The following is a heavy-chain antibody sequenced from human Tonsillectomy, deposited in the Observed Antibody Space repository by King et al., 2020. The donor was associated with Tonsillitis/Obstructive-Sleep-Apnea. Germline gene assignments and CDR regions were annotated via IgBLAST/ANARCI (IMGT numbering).Heavy chain of an antibody. J-gene: IGHJ4*02. CDR2: ISYSGST. V-gene: IGHV4-39*01. CDR3: ARHLGSSGWTPIYFDY. CDR1: GGSICSGNFH. D-gene: IGHD6-19*01. Sequence: LQLQESGPGLVKPSETLSLTCTVSGGSICSGNFHWGWIRQSPGKGLEWIGTISYSGSTYYKPSLKSRVTISVDTSKNQFSLKLTSVTAADTTIYYCARHLGSSGWTPIYFDYWGQGTLVAVSS.